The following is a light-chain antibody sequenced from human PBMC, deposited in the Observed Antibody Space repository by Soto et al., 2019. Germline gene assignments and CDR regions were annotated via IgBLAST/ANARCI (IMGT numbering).Light chain of an antibody. CDR1: NSDVGDYNY. CDR3: SSYTSSGTVV. J-gene: IGLJ2*01. V-gene: IGLV2-14*01. Sequence: QSALTQPASVSGSPGQSITISCTGTNSDVGDYNYVSWYQQHPGKAPKLIISEVSDRPLGISTRFSGSKSGNTASLTISGXXXXXXXXYYCSSYTSSGTVVFGGGTQLTVL. CDR2: EVS.